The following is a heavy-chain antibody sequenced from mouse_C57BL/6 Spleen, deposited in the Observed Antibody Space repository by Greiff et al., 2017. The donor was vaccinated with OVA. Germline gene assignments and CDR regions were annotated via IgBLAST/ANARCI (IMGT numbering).Heavy chain of an antibody. V-gene: IGHV1-55*01. J-gene: IGHJ3*01. D-gene: IGHD2-1*01. CDR3: ARGDGNPRPWFAY. CDR1: GYTFTSYW. Sequence: QVHVKQPGAELVKPGASVKMSCKASGYTFTSYWITWVKQRPGQGLEWIGDIYPGSGSTNYNEKFKSKATLTVDTSSSTAYMQLSSLTSEDSAVYYCARGDGNPRPWFAYWGQGTLVTVSA. CDR2: IYPGSGST.